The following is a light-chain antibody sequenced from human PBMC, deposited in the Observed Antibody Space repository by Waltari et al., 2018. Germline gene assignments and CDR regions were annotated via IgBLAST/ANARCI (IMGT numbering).Light chain of an antibody. V-gene: IGKV3-20*01. CDR2: DAS. Sequence: EIVLTQSPGTLSLSPGERATLSCRASQSVINNYLAWYQQKPGQAPRLLIDDASRRATGIPDRFSGSGSGTDFTLTISRLEPEDFAVYYCQHFNSYPLTFGGGSKVDVK. J-gene: IGKJ4*01. CDR1: QSVINNY. CDR3: QHFNSYPLT.